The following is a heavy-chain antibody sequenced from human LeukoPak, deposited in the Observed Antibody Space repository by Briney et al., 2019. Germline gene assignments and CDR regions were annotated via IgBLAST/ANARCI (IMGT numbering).Heavy chain of an antibody. Sequence: ASVKVSCKVSGSTLTEFSIHWVRQAPGKGLEWMGGFVPEDDETIYAQSFQGSVTMTEDTSTDTAYMELSSLRSEDTAMYYCATIAPGDLFDSWGQGTLVTVSS. CDR1: GSTLTEFS. J-gene: IGHJ4*02. V-gene: IGHV1-24*01. CDR2: FVPEDDET. D-gene: IGHD7-27*01. CDR3: ATIAPGDLFDS.